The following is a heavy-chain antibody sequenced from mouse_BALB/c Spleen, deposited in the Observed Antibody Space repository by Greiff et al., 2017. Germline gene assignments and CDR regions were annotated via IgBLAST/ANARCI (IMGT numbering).Heavy chain of an antibody. CDR3: ARGLTGTLFDY. J-gene: IGHJ2*01. CDR2: ISYSGST. D-gene: IGHD4-1*01. Sequence: EVKLLESGPSLVKPSQTLSLTCSVTGDSITSGYWNWIRKFPGNKLEYMGYISYSGSTYYNPSLKSRFSITRDTSKNQYYLQLNSVTTEDTATYYCARGLTGTLFDYGGQGTTLTVSS. V-gene: IGHV3-8*02. CDR1: GDSITSGY.